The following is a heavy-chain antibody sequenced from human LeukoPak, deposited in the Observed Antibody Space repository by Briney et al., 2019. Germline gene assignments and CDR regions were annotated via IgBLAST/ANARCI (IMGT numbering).Heavy chain of an antibody. J-gene: IGHJ6*02. CDR2: LYYSGTT. CDR1: GDSITNYY. Sequence: SETLSLTCNVSGDSITNYYWSWIRQPPGKGLQWIGSLYYSGTTNYNPSLQSRVTISMDTSKIQFSLKLSSVTAADTAVYYCARHPGHSSYGPSYYGMGVWGQGTTVTVSS. V-gene: IGHV4-59*08. D-gene: IGHD4-23*01. CDR3: ARHPGHSSYGPSYYGMGV.